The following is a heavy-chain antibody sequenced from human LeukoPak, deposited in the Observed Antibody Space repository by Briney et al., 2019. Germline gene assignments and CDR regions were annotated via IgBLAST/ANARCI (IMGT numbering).Heavy chain of an antibody. Sequence: GGSLRLSCAASGFTFSTYAMSWVRQIPGKGLEWVSAISGSDDGAYYADSVKGRFTMSRDNSKNTLFLQMNSLRAEDTAVYYCARTPMVRGVSNWFDPWGQGTLVTVSS. CDR1: GFTFSTYA. D-gene: IGHD3-10*01. J-gene: IGHJ5*02. V-gene: IGHV3-23*01. CDR2: ISGSDDGA. CDR3: ARTPMVRGVSNWFDP.